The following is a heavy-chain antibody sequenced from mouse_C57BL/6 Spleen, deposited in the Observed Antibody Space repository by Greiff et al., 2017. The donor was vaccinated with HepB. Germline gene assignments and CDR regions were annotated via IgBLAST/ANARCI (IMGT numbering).Heavy chain of an antibody. D-gene: IGHD1-1*01. CDR1: GYTFTSYW. V-gene: IGHV1-50*01. Sequence: VQLQQPGAELVKPGASVKLSCKASGYTFTSYWMQWVKQRPGQGLEWIGEIDPSDSYTNYNQKFKGKATLTVDTSSSTAYMQLSSLTSEDSAVYYCASLITTVVATKAYWGQGTLVTVSA. J-gene: IGHJ3*01. CDR2: IDPSDSYT. CDR3: ASLITTVVATKAY.